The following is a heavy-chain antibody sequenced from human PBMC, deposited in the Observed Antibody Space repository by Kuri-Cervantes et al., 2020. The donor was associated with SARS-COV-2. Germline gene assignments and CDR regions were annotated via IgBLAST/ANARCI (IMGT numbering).Heavy chain of an antibody. J-gene: IGHJ6*02. CDR3: ARLGGDILTGYWKYYYGMDV. CDR1: GYSFTSYW. Sequence: KVFCKGSGYSFTSYWISWVRQMPGKGLEWMGRIDPSDSYTNYSPSFQGHVTISADKSISTAYLQWSSLKASDTAMYYCARLGGDILTGYWKYYYGMDVWGQGTTVTVSS. CDR2: IDPSDSYT. D-gene: IGHD3-9*01. V-gene: IGHV5-10-1*01.